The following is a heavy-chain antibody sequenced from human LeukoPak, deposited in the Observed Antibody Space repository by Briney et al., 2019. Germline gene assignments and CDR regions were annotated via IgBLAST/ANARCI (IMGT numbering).Heavy chain of an antibody. Sequence: SETLSLTCTVSGGSISSYYWGWIRQPPGKGLEWIGSIYYSGSTYYTPSLKSRVTISVDTSKNQFSLKLSSVTAADTAVYYCAREGFRDSSGYYHFDYWGQGTLVTVSS. CDR3: AREGFRDSSGYYHFDY. CDR2: IYYSGST. J-gene: IGHJ4*02. D-gene: IGHD3-22*01. V-gene: IGHV4-39*02. CDR1: GGSISSYY.